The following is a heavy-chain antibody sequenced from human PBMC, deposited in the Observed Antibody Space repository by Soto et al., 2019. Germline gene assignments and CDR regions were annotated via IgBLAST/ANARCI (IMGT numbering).Heavy chain of an antibody. Sequence: ASVKVSCKASGYTFTSYGISWVRQAPGQGLEWMGWISAYNGNTNYAQKLQGRVTMTTDTSTSTAYMELRSLRSDDTAVYYCARDIPVLVVAAPNYYYGMDVWGQGTTVTVSS. V-gene: IGHV1-18*01. CDR1: GYTFTSYG. J-gene: IGHJ6*02. CDR3: ARDIPVLVVAAPNYYYGMDV. CDR2: ISAYNGNT. D-gene: IGHD2-15*01.